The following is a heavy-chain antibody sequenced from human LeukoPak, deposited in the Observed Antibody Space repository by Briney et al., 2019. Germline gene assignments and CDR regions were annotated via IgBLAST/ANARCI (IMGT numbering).Heavy chain of an antibody. D-gene: IGHD2-2*01. J-gene: IGHJ4*02. V-gene: IGHV3-30*04. CDR1: GFTFSSYA. CDR2: ISYDGSNK. CDR3: AKDGVTNLFDY. Sequence: PGGSLRLSCAASGFTFSSYAMHWVRQAPGKGLEWVAVISYDGSNKYYADSVKGRFTISRDNSKNTLYLQMNSLRAEDTAVYYCAKDGVTNLFDYWGQGTLVTVSS.